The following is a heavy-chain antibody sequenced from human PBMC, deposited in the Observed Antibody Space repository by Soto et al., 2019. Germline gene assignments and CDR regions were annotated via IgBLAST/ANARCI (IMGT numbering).Heavy chain of an antibody. D-gene: IGHD1-26*01. CDR2: IIPMSGAP. V-gene: IGHV1-69*12. CDR1: GGTFSSYA. Sequence: QVQLVQSGAEVKKPGSSVKVSCKASGGTFSSYALSWVRQAPGQGLEWMGGIIPMSGAPNYAQKFQGRVTFTADESTNTAYLELTSLRSEDTAVYYCARGGPENDYWGQGTLVTVSS. CDR3: ARGGPENDY. J-gene: IGHJ4*02.